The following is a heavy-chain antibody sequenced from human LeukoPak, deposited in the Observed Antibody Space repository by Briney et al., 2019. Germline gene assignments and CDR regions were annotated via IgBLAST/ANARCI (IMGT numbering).Heavy chain of an antibody. CDR2: IIPIFGTA. V-gene: IGHV1-69*13. J-gene: IGHJ6*03. Sequence: GASVKVSCKASGYTFTGYYMHWVRQAPGQGLEWMGGIIPIFGTANYAHKFQGRVTITADESTSTAYVELSSLRSEDTAVYYCARAQGCSGGSCSPLGDYYYYMDVWGKGTTVTISS. CDR1: GYTFTGYY. CDR3: ARAQGCSGGSCSPLGDYYYYMDV. D-gene: IGHD2-15*01.